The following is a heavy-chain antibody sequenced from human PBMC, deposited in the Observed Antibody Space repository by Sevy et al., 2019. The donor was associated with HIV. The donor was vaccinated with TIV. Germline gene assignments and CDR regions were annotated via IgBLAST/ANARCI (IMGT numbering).Heavy chain of an antibody. J-gene: IGHJ6*02. CDR3: ARYCSGGSCHSLLPHYHYGMDV. D-gene: IGHD2-15*01. CDR2: IKEDGSQK. V-gene: IGHV3-7*01. Sequence: GGSLRLSCAASGFTFNMYWMTWVRQAPGKGLEWVANIKEDGSQKNYLDSVKGRFIISRDNAKESLYLQINSLSAEDTAVYYCARYCSGGSCHSLLPHYHYGMDVWGQGTTVTVSS. CDR1: GFTFNMYW.